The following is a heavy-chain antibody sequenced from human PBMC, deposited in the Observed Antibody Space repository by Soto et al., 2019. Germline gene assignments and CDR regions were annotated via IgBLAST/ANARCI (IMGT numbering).Heavy chain of an antibody. V-gene: IGHV3-30-3*01. CDR1: GFTFSSYA. Sequence: QVQLVESGGGVVQPGRSLRLSCAASGFTFSSYAMHWVRQAPGKGLEWVAVISYDGSNKYYADSVKGRFTISRDNSKNTLYLQMSSLRAEDTAVYYCARSIWFGELSSEFDYWGQGTLVTVSS. CDR3: ARSIWFGELSSEFDY. CDR2: ISYDGSNK. D-gene: IGHD3-10*01. J-gene: IGHJ4*02.